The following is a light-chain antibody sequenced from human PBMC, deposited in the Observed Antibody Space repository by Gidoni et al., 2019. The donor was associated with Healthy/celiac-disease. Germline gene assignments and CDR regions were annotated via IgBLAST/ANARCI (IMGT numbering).Light chain of an antibody. V-gene: IGKV1-27*01. CDR3: QKYNSAPLT. J-gene: IGKJ4*01. CDR1: RGISYY. CDR2: AAS. Sequence: IQMTQSPSSLSAAVRDRVTSTCRASRGISYYLAWYQQKPGKVPKLLIYAASTLQTGVPSRFSGSGSGTDFTLTISSLQPEDVATYYCQKYNSAPLTFGGGTKVEIK.